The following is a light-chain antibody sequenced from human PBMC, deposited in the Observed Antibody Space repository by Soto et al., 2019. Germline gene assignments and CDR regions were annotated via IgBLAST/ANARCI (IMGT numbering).Light chain of an antibody. CDR3: QAWDSSSVV. Sequence: SYELTQPPSVSVSPGQTASITCSGGKLGDKYACWYQQKPGQSPVQVIYQDSKRPSGIPERFSGSNSGNTATLTISGTQAMDEADYYCQAWDSSSVVFGGGTKVTVL. V-gene: IGLV3-1*01. CDR1: KLGDKY. J-gene: IGLJ2*01. CDR2: QDS.